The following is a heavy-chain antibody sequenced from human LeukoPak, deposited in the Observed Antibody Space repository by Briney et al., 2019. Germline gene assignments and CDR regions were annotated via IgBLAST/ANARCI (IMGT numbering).Heavy chain of an antibody. Sequence: PSETLSLTCAVYGGSFSGYYWSWIRQPPGKGLEWIGEINHSGSTNYNPSLKSRVTISVGTSKNQFSLKLSSVTAADTSVYYCARGNWNDVLFGAFDIWGQGTMVTVSS. CDR1: GGSFSGYY. J-gene: IGHJ3*02. CDR3: ARGNWNDVLFGAFDI. D-gene: IGHD1-1*01. V-gene: IGHV4-34*01. CDR2: INHSGST.